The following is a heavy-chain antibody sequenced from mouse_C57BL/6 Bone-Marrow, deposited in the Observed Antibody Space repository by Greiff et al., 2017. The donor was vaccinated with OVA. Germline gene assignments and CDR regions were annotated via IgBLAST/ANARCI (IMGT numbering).Heavy chain of an antibody. CDR2: IDPENGDT. Sequence: EVHLVESGAELVRPGASVKLSCTASGFNIKDDYMHWVKQRPEQGLEWIGWIDPENGDTEYASKFQGKATITADTSSNTAYLQLSSLTSEDTAVYYCTTTTVVAPYWGQGTLVTVSA. V-gene: IGHV14-4*01. CDR3: TTTTVVAPY. CDR1: GFNIKDDY. D-gene: IGHD1-1*01. J-gene: IGHJ3*01.